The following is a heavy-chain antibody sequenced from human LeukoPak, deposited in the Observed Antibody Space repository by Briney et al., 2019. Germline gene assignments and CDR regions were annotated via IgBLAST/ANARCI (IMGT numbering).Heavy chain of an antibody. D-gene: IGHD5-18*01. V-gene: IGHV3-21*01. CDR1: GFTFSSYT. Sequence: PGGSLRLSCTASGFTFSSYTMNWVRQAPGKGLEWVSSISSSSRYIYYADSVKGRFTISRDSAKNSLYLQMNSLRAEDTAVYYCARSDTAIAEDYWGQGTLVTVSS. CDR3: ARSDTAIAEDY. CDR2: ISSSSRYI. J-gene: IGHJ4*02.